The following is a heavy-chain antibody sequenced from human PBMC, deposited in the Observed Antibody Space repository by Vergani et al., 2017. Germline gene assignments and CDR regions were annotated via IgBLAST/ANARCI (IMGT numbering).Heavy chain of an antibody. V-gene: IGHV1-8*01. CDR3: ATWRYVNYYYYYGMDV. D-gene: IGHD1-1*01. Sequence: QVQLVQSGAEVKKPGASVKVSCKASGYTFTSYDINWVRQATGQGLEWMGWMNPNSGNTGYAQKFQGRVTMTRNTSISTAYMELSSLRSEDTAVYYCATWRYVNYYYYYGMDVWGQGTTVTVSS. CDR1: GYTFTSYD. CDR2: MNPNSGNT. J-gene: IGHJ6*02.